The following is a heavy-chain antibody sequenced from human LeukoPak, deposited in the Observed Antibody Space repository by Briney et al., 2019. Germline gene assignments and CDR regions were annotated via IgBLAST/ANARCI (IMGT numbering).Heavy chain of an antibody. J-gene: IGHJ6*02. CDR3: ARVSTSGVWDV. D-gene: IGHD3-10*01. V-gene: IGHV4-61*02. CDR1: GGSISGIKYY. CDR2: IYTTGSS. Sequence: PSETLSLTCTVSGGSISGIKYYGTWIRQPAGKGLEWIGRIYTTGSSNYNPSLKSRVSISVDTSNNQFSLQLSSATADDTVVYYWARVSTSGVWDVWGQGTPVTVSS.